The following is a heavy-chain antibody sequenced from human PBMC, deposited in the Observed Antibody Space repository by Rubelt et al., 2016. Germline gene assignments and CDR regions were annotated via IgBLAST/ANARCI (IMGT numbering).Heavy chain of an antibody. J-gene: IGHJ4*02. CDR3: ASDRVG. D-gene: IGHD2-2*01. Sequence: EVQLVESGGGLVKPGGSLRLSCAASGFSFSDYSMNWVRQAPGKGLEWLSYITSGSDIIHYADSVKGRLTISRDNAKKSLYRQMNSLGVEDTAVYYCASDRVGWGQGTLVTVSS. V-gene: IGHV3-21*05. CDR2: ITSGSDII. CDR1: GFSFSDYS.